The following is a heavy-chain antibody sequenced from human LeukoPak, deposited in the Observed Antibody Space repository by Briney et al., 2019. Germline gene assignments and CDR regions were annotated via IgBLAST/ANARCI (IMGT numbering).Heavy chain of an antibody. CDR2: INGRGGST. J-gene: IGHJ4*02. CDR1: LFTFRIYA. V-gene: IGHV3-23*01. D-gene: IGHD1-26*01. CDR3: AKGDRVGATIVNFDY. Sequence: GGSLRLSCAPSLFTFRIYAMRGVPQTPRKGLEGVSAINGRGGSTYYADSVKGRFTISRDKSKNTLYLQMNSLSAEDTAVYYCAKGDRVGATIVNFDYWGQGPLVTVSS.